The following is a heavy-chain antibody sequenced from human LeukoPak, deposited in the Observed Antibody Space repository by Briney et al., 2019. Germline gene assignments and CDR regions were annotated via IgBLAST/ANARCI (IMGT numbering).Heavy chain of an antibody. CDR1: GFTFSSYN. CDR3: AKDKAKSAVAGTVLSY. Sequence: PGGSLRLSCAASGFTFSSYNMNWVRQAPGKGLEWVSAISGSGGSTYYADSVKGRFTISRDNSKNTLYLQMNSLRAEDTAVYYCAKDKAKSAVAGTVLSYWGQGTLVTVSS. J-gene: IGHJ4*02. V-gene: IGHV3-23*01. D-gene: IGHD6-19*01. CDR2: ISGSGGST.